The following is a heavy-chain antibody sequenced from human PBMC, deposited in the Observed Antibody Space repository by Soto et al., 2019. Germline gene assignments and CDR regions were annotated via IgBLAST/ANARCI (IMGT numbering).Heavy chain of an antibody. D-gene: IGHD3-3*01. Sequence: GGSLRLSCAASGFTFSSYAMSWVRQAPGKGLEWVSAISGSGGSTYYADSVKGRFTISRDNSKNTLYLQMNTLRAEDTAVYYCVTYYDFWSGYGPYYYYMDVWGKGTTVTVSS. CDR1: GFTFSSYA. CDR3: VTYYDFWSGYGPYYYYMDV. V-gene: IGHV3-23*01. J-gene: IGHJ6*03. CDR2: ISGSGGST.